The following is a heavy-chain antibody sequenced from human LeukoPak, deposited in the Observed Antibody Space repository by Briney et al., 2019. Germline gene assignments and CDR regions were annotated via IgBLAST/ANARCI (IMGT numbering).Heavy chain of an antibody. J-gene: IGHJ3*02. V-gene: IGHV4-61*02. CDR3: ARAPIAGSGAFDI. CDR2: IYTSGST. Sequence: PSQTLSLTCTVSGGSISSGSYYWSWIRQPAGKGLEWIGRIYTSGSTNYDPSLKSRVTISVDTSKNQFSLKLSSVTAADTAVYYCARAPIAGSGAFDIWGQGTMVTVSS. D-gene: IGHD6-13*01. CDR1: GGSISSGSYY.